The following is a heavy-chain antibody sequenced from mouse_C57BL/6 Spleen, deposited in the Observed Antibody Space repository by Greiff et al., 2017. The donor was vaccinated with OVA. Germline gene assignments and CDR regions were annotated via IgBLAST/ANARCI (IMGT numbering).Heavy chain of an antibody. CDR1: GFSLTSYG. Sequence: VQLKESGPGLVQPSQSLSITCTVSGFSLTSYGVHWVRQSPGKGLEWLGVIWRGGSTDYNAAFMSRLSITKDNSKSQVFFKMNSLQADDTAIYYCAKGIYYDYDGFLYAMDYWGQGTSVTVSS. J-gene: IGHJ4*01. CDR2: IWRGGST. D-gene: IGHD2-4*01. V-gene: IGHV2-5*01. CDR3: AKGIYYDYDGFLYAMDY.